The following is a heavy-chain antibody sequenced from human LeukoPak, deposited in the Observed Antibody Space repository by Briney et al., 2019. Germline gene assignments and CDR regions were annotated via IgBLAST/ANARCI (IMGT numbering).Heavy chain of an antibody. CDR1: GFTFDDYG. CDR3: ARGGATVNAFDI. V-gene: IGHV3-20*04. CDR2: INWNGGST. J-gene: IGHJ3*02. Sequence: GGSLRLSCAASGFTFDDYGMSWVRQAPGKGLEWVSGINWNGGSTGYADSVKGRFTISRDNAKDSLYLQMNSLRAEDTALYYCARGGATVNAFDIWGQGTMVTVSS. D-gene: IGHD1-26*01.